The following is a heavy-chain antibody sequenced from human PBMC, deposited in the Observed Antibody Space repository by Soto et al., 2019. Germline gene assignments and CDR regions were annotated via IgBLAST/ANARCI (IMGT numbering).Heavy chain of an antibody. D-gene: IGHD2-15*01. Sequence: QVQLVQSGAEVKKPGASVKVSCKASGYTFTSYAMHWVRQAPGQRLEWMGWINAGNGNTKYSQNFQGRVTITRDTSASTAYMELSSLRSEDTGGEYCARGPGGPDGPGDYWGQGALVTVSS. CDR3: ARGPGGPDGPGDY. CDR1: GYTFTSYA. V-gene: IGHV1-3*01. CDR2: INAGNGNT. J-gene: IGHJ4*02.